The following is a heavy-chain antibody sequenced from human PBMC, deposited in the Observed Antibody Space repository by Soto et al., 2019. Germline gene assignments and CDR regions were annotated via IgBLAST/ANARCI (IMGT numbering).Heavy chain of an antibody. CDR2: ISYDGSNK. CDR1: GFTFSSYA. CDR3: ARDRGTATKYYYYGMDV. Sequence: GGSLRLSCAASGFTFSSYAMHWVRQAPGKGLEWVAVISYDGSNKYYADSVKGRFTISRDNSKNTLYLQMNSLRAEDTAVYYCARDRGTATKYYYYGMDVWGQGTTVTVSS. J-gene: IGHJ6*02. V-gene: IGHV3-30-3*01. D-gene: IGHD6-13*01.